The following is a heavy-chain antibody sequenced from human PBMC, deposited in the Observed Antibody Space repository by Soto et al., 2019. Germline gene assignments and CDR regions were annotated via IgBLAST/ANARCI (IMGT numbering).Heavy chain of an antibody. D-gene: IGHD1-1*01. CDR3: ARDVENDGNYYIDA. Sequence: PGGSLRLSCAAAGFPFIGYGMHWVRQAPGKGLVWVSRMNSDGSTINYADSVKGRFTISRDNAENTLYLQMNSPRAEDTAVYYCARDVENDGNYYIDARGKGTTVTVSS. J-gene: IGHJ6*03. V-gene: IGHV3-74*01. CDR1: GFPFIGYG. CDR2: MNSDGSTI.